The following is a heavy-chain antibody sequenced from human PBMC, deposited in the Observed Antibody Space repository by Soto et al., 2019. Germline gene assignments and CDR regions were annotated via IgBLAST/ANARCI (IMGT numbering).Heavy chain of an antibody. CDR2: IRGSGDIT. J-gene: IGHJ6*02. V-gene: IGHV3-23*01. CDR3: AKEGDIVVVPSSLDV. CDR1: GFTFRRYA. Sequence: GGSLRLSCAASGFTFRRYAMAWVRQAPGKGLEWVSTIRGSGDITYYADSVKGRFTITRDNSKNTLYLQMSSLRAEDTAVYYCAKEGDIVVVPSSLDVWGQGTTVTVSS. D-gene: IGHD2-2*01.